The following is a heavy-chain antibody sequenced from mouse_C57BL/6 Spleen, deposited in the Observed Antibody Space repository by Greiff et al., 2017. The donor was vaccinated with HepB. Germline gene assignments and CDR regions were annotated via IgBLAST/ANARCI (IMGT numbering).Heavy chain of an antibody. V-gene: IGHV1-64*01. J-gene: IGHJ1*03. Sequence: QVQLKQPGAELVKPGASVKLSCKASGYTFTSYWMHWVKQRPGQGLEWIGMIHPNSGSTNYNEKFKSKATLTVDKSSSTAYMQLSSLTSEDSAVYYCARSGTVVATNFDVWGTGTTVTVSS. CDR3: ARSGTVVATNFDV. CDR1: GYTFTSYW. CDR2: IHPNSGST. D-gene: IGHD1-1*01.